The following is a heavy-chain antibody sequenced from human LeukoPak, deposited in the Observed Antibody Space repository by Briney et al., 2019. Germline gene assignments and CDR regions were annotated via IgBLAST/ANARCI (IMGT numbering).Heavy chain of an antibody. V-gene: IGHV3-66*01. CDR2: LHSGGHT. D-gene: IGHD1-1*01. CDR1: GFTVSSNY. J-gene: IGHJ4*02. Sequence: PGGSLRLSCAASGFTVSSNYLSWIRQAPGKGLVWVSALHSGGHTFYADSVRGRFTISRDNAKNSLYLQMNSLRAEDTAVYYCARDEAGVQLERRQDYWGQGTLVTVSS. CDR3: ARDEAGVQLERRQDY.